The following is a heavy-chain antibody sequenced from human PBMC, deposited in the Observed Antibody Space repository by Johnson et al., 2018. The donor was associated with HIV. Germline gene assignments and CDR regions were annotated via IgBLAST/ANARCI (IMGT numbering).Heavy chain of an antibody. V-gene: IGHV3-23*04. D-gene: IGHD1-26*01. CDR3: TTIGIHSGSFDGDQSDACDI. CDR2: ISGSGGST. CDR1: GFTCSSYA. Sequence: MLLVESGGGVVQPGGSLRLSCAASGFTCSSYAMSWVRQAPGKGLEWVSAISGSGGSTYSADSVQGRFPISRDHSKNTLYLQMNSLKTEDTAVYYCTTIGIHSGSFDGDQSDACDIWGQGTMVTVSS. J-gene: IGHJ3*02.